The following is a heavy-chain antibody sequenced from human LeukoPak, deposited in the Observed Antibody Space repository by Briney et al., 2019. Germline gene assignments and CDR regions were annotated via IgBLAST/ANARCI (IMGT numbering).Heavy chain of an antibody. CDR3: ARDTDSGYDSVRWFDP. J-gene: IGHJ5*02. CDR2: INHSGST. Sequence: PSETLSLTCAVYGGSFSGYYWSWIRQPPGKGLEWIGEINHSGSTNYNPSLKSRVTISVDTSKNQFSLKLSSVTAADTAVYYCARDTDSGYDSVRWFDPWGQGTLVTVSS. D-gene: IGHD5-12*01. CDR1: GGSFSGYY. V-gene: IGHV4-34*01.